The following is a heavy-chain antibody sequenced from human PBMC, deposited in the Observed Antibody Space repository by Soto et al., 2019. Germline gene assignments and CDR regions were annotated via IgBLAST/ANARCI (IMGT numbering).Heavy chain of an antibody. CDR3: ARPSYDSRKGFDY. CDR1: GYSFTSYW. V-gene: IGHV5-51*01. J-gene: IGHJ4*02. CDR2: IYPGDSET. D-gene: IGHD3-22*01. Sequence: GESLKISCEGSGYSFTSYWIGWVRQMPGKGLEWMGIIYPGDSETRYSPSFQGQVTISADKSISTAYLQWSSLKASDTAMYYCARPSYDSRKGFDYWGQGTLVTVSS.